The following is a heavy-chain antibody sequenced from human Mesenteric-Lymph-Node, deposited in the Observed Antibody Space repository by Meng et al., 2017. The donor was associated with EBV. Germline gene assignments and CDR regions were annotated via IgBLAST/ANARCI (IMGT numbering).Heavy chain of an antibody. CDR3: ARFQRFGDFD. CDR2: IYHSGST. V-gene: IGHV4-4*02. J-gene: IGHJ4*02. Sequence: QVQLQVSGPALVNPSGTLPLTCAVSGASISSDNWWSWVRQPPGKGLEWIGEIYHSGSTNYNPSLKSRVTISVDKSKRQFSLKLTSVTAADTAVYHCARFQRFGDFDWGQGTLVTVSS. D-gene: IGHD3-10*01. CDR1: GASISSDNW.